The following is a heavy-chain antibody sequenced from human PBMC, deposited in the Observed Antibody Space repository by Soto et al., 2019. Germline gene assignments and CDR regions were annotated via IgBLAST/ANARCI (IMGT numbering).Heavy chain of an antibody. D-gene: IGHD1-26*01. CDR2: IITGNGNT. CDR3: ARVSGSNFPYFDH. CDR1: GYKFTSNA. J-gene: IGHJ4*02. Sequence: QVQVLQSGAEVKKPGASVKVSCKTSGYKFTSNARHWARQAPAQRPEWMGWIITGNGNTIYSHKFQCRVTITTDTSASTAYMELSSLRSEDTAIYYCARVSGSNFPYFDHWGQGTLVNVSS. V-gene: IGHV1-3*04.